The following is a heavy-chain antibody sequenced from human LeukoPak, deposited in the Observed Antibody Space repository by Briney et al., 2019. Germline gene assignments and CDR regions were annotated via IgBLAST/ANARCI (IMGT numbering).Heavy chain of an antibody. CDR2: IYPGDSDT. CDR3: AITGQLWLSWFDP. V-gene: IGHV5-51*01. D-gene: IGHD5-18*01. J-gene: IGHJ5*02. Sequence: RGESLKISCKGSGYSFTSYWIGWVRQMPGKGLEWMGIIYPGDSDTRYSPSFQGQVTISADKSISTAYLQWSSLKASDTAMYYCAITGQLWLSWFDPWGQGTLVTVSS. CDR1: GYSFTSYW.